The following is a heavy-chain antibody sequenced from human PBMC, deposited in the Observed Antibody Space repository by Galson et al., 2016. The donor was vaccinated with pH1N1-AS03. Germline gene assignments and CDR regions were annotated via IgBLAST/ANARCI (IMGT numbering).Heavy chain of an antibody. Sequence: TLSLTCTVSGASVSSDTYYWNWIRQPPGKALEWVGYISSSGFTNDNPSLGSRVTMSLDTSKNQFFLKLRSVTPADTAVYHCVRGYCRFGSCSGAPSFYGLDVWGQGTTVIVSS. J-gene: IGHJ6*02. D-gene: IGHD2-15*01. CDR2: ISSSGFT. CDR3: VRGYCRFGSCSGAPSFYGLDV. CDR1: GASVSSDTYY. V-gene: IGHV4-61*01.